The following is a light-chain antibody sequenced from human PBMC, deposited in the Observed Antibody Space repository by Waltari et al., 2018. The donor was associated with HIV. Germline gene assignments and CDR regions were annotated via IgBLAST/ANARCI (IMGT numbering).Light chain of an antibody. CDR2: GAS. Sequence: EVVLTQSPGTLSLSPGERDTLSCRASQTVSSTYLAWYQQKPGQAPRLLIYGASSRATGIPDRFSGSGSGTDFTLTISRLEPEDFAVYYCQQYDRSPQTFGQGTKVEIK. CDR1: QTVSSTY. CDR3: QQYDRSPQT. V-gene: IGKV3-20*01. J-gene: IGKJ1*01.